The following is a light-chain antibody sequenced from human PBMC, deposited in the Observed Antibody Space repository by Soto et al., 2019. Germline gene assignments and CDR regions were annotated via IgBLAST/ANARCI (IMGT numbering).Light chain of an antibody. CDR1: QTLPNN. Sequence: DIQMTQTPSSLSASLGERVIITCRSSQTLPNNLNWYQSKPGKAPRLLISAASRLQCGVPSRFSGSYSGTDFTLTISSLQPEDFATYFCQQSYSNPLTFGGGTKVDMK. J-gene: IGKJ4*01. CDR2: AAS. CDR3: QQSYSNPLT. V-gene: IGKV1-39*01.